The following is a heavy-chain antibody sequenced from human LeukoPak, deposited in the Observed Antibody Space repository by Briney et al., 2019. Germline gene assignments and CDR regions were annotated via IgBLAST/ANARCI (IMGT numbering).Heavy chain of an antibody. V-gene: IGHV4-34*01. CDR2: INHSGST. Sequence: SETLSLTCAVYGGSFSGYYWSWIRQPPRKGLEWLGEINHSGSTNYNPSLKSRVTISLDTSKNQFSLKLSSVTAADTAVYYCARDTRPLTGHGLGYWGQGTLVTVSS. CDR1: GGSFSGYY. CDR3: ARDTRPLTGHGLGY. D-gene: IGHD3-9*01. J-gene: IGHJ4*02.